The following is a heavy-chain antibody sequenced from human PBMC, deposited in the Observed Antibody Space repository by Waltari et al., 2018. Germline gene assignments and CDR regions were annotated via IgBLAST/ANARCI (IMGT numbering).Heavy chain of an antibody. V-gene: IGHV3-30-3*01. J-gene: IGHJ5*02. CDR1: GFTFSSYA. Sequence: QVQLVESGGGVVQPGRSLRLSCAASGFTFSSYAMPWVRQAPGKGLEWVAVISYDGSNKYYADSVKGRFTISRDNSKNTLYLQMNSLRAEDTAVYYCASVGIRGNWFDPWGQGTLVTVSS. CDR3: ASVGIRGNWFDP. CDR2: ISYDGSNK. D-gene: IGHD2-15*01.